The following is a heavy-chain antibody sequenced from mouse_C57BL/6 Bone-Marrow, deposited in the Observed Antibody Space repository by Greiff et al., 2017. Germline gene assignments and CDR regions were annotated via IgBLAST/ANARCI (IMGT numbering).Heavy chain of an antibody. D-gene: IGHD1-1*01. CDR3: AREYYGSSLGY. CDR2: INPYNGGT. V-gene: IGHV1-19*01. J-gene: IGHJ2*01. Sequence: VQLQQSGPVLVKPGASVKMSCKASGYTFTDYYMNWVKQSHGKSLEWIGVINPYNGGTSYNQKFKGKATLTVDKSSSTAYMELNSLTSEDSAVYYCAREYYGSSLGYWGQGTTLTVSS. CDR1: GYTFTDYY.